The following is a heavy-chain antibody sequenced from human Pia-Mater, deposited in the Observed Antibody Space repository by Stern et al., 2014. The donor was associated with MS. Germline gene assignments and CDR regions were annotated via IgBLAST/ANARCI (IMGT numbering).Heavy chain of an antibody. V-gene: IGHV1-24*01. Sequence: QVQLMQSGAEVKKPGASVKVSCKVSGSTLTDFFMHWVRQPPGKGLEWMGGFAPEDGETIYAQKFQGRVTMTEDTSTDTAYMELSSLRSDDTAVYYCATDYNYWGQGTLVTVSS. CDR2: FAPEDGET. CDR3: ATDYNY. CDR1: GSTLTDFF. D-gene: IGHD3-10*01. J-gene: IGHJ4*02.